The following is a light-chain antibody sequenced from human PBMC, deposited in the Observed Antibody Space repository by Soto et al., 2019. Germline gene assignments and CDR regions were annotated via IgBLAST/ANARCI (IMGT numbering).Light chain of an antibody. CDR3: TSYSSSDIFYV. CDR2: QVT. V-gene: IGLV2-14*01. Sequence: QSALTQPASVSGSPGQSITISCTGTSSDIGGYYYVSWYQHHPGKAPKLLIYQVTNRHSRVSNRFSGSKSGNTASLTISGLQADDEADYYCTSYSSSDIFYVFGTGTKLTVL. CDR1: SSDIGGYYY. J-gene: IGLJ1*01.